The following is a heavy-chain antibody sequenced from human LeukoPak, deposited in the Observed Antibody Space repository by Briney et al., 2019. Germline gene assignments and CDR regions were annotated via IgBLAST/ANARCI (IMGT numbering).Heavy chain of an antibody. CDR2: ILYDGSNK. CDR3: AKLLSGSYCYYCGLDV. Sequence: QPGRSLRLSCAASGFTFSSYGMNWVRQAPGKGLEWVAIILYDGSNKYSADSVKGRFTISRDNSKNTLYLQMNSLRAEDTAVYYCAKLLSGSYCYYCGLDVWGQGTTVTVSS. J-gene: IGHJ6*02. D-gene: IGHD6-19*01. CDR1: GFTFSSYG. V-gene: IGHV3-30*18.